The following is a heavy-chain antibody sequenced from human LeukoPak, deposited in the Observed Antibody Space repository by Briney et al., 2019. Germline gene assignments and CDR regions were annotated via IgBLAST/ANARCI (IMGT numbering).Heavy chain of an antibody. V-gene: IGHV4-61*08. CDR1: GGSISSGGYY. CDR2: IYYSGST. D-gene: IGHD6-13*01. J-gene: IGHJ5*02. Sequence: PSETLSLTCTVSGGSISSGGYYWSWIRQHPGKGLEWIGYIYYSGSTNYNPSLKSRVTISVDTSKNQFSLKLSSVTAADTAVYYCARLTPRDSSSWYWFDPWGQGTLVTVSS. CDR3: ARLTPRDSSSWYWFDP.